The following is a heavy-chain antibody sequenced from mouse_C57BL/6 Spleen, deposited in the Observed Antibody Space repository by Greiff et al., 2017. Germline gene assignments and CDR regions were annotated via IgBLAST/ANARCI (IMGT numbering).Heavy chain of an antibody. CDR3: ARSGDYDSVYAMDY. Sequence: EVQLQQSGPELVKPGASVKIPCKASGYTFTDYNMDWVKQSHGKSLEWIGDINPNNGGSIYNQKFKGKATLTVDKSSSTAYMELRSLTSEDTAVYYCARSGDYDSVYAMDYWGQGTSVTVSS. D-gene: IGHD2-4*01. CDR2: INPNNGGS. V-gene: IGHV1-18*01. J-gene: IGHJ4*01. CDR1: GYTFTDYN.